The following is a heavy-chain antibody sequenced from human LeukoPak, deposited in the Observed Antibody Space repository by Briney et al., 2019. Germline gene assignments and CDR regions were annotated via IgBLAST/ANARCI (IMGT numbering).Heavy chain of an antibody. CDR2: ISGSGGST. V-gene: IGHV3-23*01. D-gene: IGHD2-2*02. J-gene: IGHJ4*02. Sequence: GGSLRLSCAASGFTFSSYAMSWVRQAPGKGLEWVSAISGSGGSTYYADSVKGRFTISRDNSKNTLYLQMNSLRAEDTPVYYCAKTYCSSSSWYKEGVYFEYWGQGTLVTVS. CDR3: AKTYCSSSSWYKEGVYFEY. CDR1: GFTFSSYA.